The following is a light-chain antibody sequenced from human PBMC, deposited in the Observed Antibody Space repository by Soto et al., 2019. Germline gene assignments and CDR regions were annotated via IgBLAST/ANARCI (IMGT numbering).Light chain of an antibody. CDR1: QSISSR. CDR2: AAS. V-gene: IGKV3-11*01. Sequence: EIVLTQSPATLSLSPGERATLSCRASQSISSRLAWYQHKPGQAPRLPIYAASNRAKGIPPRFSGSGSVTDFTLTISNLEPEDFAVYYCHQRTSWSPYSFGPGTKVEIK. J-gene: IGKJ2*03. CDR3: HQRTSWSPYS.